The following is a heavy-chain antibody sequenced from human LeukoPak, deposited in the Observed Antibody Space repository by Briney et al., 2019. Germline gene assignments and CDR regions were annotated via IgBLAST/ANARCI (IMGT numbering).Heavy chain of an antibody. Sequence: PGGSLRLSCAASGFTFSSYGMHWVRQAPGKGLEWVAVISYDGSNKYYADSVKGRFTISRDNSKNTLYLQMNSLRAEDTAVYYCAKVRSVVRGVIPNYWGQGTLVTVSS. CDR1: GFTFSSYG. D-gene: IGHD3-10*01. V-gene: IGHV3-30*18. CDR3: AKVRSVVRGVIPNY. CDR2: ISYDGSNK. J-gene: IGHJ4*02.